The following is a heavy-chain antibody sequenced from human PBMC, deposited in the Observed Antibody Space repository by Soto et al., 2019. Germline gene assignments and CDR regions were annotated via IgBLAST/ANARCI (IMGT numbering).Heavy chain of an antibody. CDR2: IRDGGEST. D-gene: IGHD2-15*01. J-gene: IGHJ3*02. V-gene: IGHV3-23*01. CDR3: APHVHCSGGSCHYDAFDI. Sequence: VQLLESGGGLVQPGESLRLSCAFSGFIFGNYMMTWVRQAPGKGLEWVSTIRDGGESTYYADSVKGRFTISRDKSKNTLYLQMDSLGVEDTAVYYCAPHVHCSGGSCHYDAFDIRGQGTMVTVSS. CDR1: GFIFGNYM.